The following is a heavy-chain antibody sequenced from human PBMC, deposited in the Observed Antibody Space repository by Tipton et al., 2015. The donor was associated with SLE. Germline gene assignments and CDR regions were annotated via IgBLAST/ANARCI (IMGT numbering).Heavy chain of an antibody. J-gene: IGHJ3*02. CDR1: GFTFSTYS. V-gene: IGHV3-21*06. CDR2: ISSSSNFI. CDR3: ARDNAAGDAFDI. Sequence: SLRLSCAASGFTFSTYSMNWVRQAPGKGLEWVSSISSSSNFIYYADSVKGRFTISRDNHKNSLYLQMNSLRAEDTAVYYCARDNAAGDAFDIWGQGTMVTVSS. D-gene: IGHD6-13*01.